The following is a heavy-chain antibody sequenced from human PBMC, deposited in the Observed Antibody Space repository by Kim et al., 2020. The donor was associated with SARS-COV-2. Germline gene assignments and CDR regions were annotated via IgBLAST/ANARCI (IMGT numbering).Heavy chain of an antibody. CDR2: INAGNGNT. J-gene: IGHJ4*02. CDR1: GYTFTSYA. Sequence: ASVKVSCKASGYTFTSYAMHWVRQAPGQRLEWMGWINAGNGNTKYSQKFQGRVTITRDTSASTAYMELSSLRSEDTAVYYCAGGSGSSGWYAPFDYWGQGTLVTVSS. D-gene: IGHD6-19*01. CDR3: AGGSGSSGWYAPFDY. V-gene: IGHV1-3*01.